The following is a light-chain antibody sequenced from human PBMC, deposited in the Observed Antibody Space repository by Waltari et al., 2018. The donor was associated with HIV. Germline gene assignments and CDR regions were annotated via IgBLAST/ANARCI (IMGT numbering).Light chain of an antibody. V-gene: IGLV1-44*01. CDR1: SSNIGSNT. Sequence: QSVLTQPPSASGTPGQRVTISCSGSSSNIGSNTVNWYQQLPGTAPKLLIYSNNQRPSGVPDRFSRPKSGTSASLAISGLQSEDEADYYCAAWDDSLNGHLVFGGGTKLTVL. CDR3: AAWDDSLNGHLV. J-gene: IGLJ3*02. CDR2: SNN.